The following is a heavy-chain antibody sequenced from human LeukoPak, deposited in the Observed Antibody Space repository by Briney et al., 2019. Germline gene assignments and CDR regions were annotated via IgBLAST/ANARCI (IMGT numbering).Heavy chain of an antibody. Sequence: SQTLSLTCTVSGGSISSGGYYWSWIRQHPGKGLEWIGYIYYSGSTYYNSSLKSRVTISVDTSKNQFSLKLSSVTAADTAVYYCARGQDSSSPVDYWGQGTLVTVSS. CDR3: ARGQDSSSPVDY. D-gene: IGHD6-6*01. J-gene: IGHJ4*02. V-gene: IGHV4-31*03. CDR1: GGSISSGGYY. CDR2: IYYSGST.